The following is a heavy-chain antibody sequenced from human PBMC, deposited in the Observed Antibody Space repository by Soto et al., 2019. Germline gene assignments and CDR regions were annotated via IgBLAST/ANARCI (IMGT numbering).Heavy chain of an antibody. Sequence: GGSLRLSCAASGFTFNTYGMTWVRQAPGKGLEWVSYSGSSSSTIYYADSVKGRFTISRDNAKNSLYLQMNSLRAEDTAVYYCARALGGRTGNHFNWFDPWGQGTLVTVSS. CDR2: SGSSSSTI. D-gene: IGHD1-1*01. CDR3: ARALGGRTGNHFNWFDP. J-gene: IGHJ5*02. V-gene: IGHV3-48*01. CDR1: GFTFNTYG.